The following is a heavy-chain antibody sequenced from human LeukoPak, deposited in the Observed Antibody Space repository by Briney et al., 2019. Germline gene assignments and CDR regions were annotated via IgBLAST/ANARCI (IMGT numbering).Heavy chain of an antibody. Sequence: PGGSLRLSCVASGFTFSSYSMNWVRQAPGKGLEWVSSISSSSSYIYYADSVKGRFTISRDNAKNSLYLQMNSLRAEDTAVYYSARGDRDLYCSSTSCYPVLGGQGTLVTVSS. V-gene: IGHV3-21*01. CDR1: GFTFSSYS. D-gene: IGHD2-2*01. J-gene: IGHJ4*02. CDR3: ARGDRDLYCSSTSCYPVL. CDR2: ISSSSSYI.